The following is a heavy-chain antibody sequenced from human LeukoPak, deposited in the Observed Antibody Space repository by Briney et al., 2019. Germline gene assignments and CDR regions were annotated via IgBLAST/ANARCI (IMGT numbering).Heavy chain of an antibody. CDR2: IYYSGST. CDR1: GGSISNYY. CDR3: ASNLSGSYYNWFDP. D-gene: IGHD1-26*01. V-gene: IGHV4-59*01. Sequence: SETLSLTCTVSGGSISNYYWSWIRQPPGKGLEWIGYIYYSGSTNYNPSLKSRVTISVDTSKNQFSLKLSSVTAADTAVYYCASNLSGSYYNWFDPWGQGTLVTVSS. J-gene: IGHJ5*02.